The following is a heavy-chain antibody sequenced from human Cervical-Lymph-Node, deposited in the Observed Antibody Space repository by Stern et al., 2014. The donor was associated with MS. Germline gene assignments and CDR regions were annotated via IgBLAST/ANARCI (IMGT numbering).Heavy chain of an antibody. V-gene: IGHV3-11*01. D-gene: IGHD3-10*01. Sequence: VQLVESGGGLVKPGGSLSLSCSASGFTFSDYPMAWLRQAPGKGLEWISNITSAGTMYYADSVKGRFTISRDNAKNSLNLQMNSLRAEDTAIYYCARASYYGSGSHAYYWGQGTLVTVSS. J-gene: IGHJ4*02. CDR1: GFTFSDYP. CDR2: ITSAGTM. CDR3: ARASYYGSGSHAYY.